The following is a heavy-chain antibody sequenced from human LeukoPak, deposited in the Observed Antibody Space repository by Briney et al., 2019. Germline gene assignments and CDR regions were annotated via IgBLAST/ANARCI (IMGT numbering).Heavy chain of an antibody. CDR1: GFSFSSHR. D-gene: IGHD5-12*01. V-gene: IGHV3-7*01. CDR2: IKQDGSDS. Sequence: GGSLRLSCVASGFSFSSHRMSWVRQAPGKGLEWVADIKQDGSDSNYVDSVGGRFTISRDNDKNSLHLQMNSLRVEDTAVYYCAREWYSGYDYGYWGQGTLVTVSS. CDR3: AREWYSGYDYGY. J-gene: IGHJ4*02.